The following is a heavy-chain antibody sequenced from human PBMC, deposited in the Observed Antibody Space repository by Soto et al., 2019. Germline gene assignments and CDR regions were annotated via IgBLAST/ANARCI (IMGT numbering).Heavy chain of an antibody. CDR3: ARESAGYGGGYYYYYGMYV. J-gene: IGHJ6*02. CDR2: IYSGGST. Sequence: EVQLVETGGGLIQTGGSLRLSCAASGFTVSSNYMSWVRQAPGKGLEWVSVIYSGGSTYYADSVKGRFTISRDNSKNTLYLQMNSLRAEDTAVYYCARESAGYGGGYYYYYGMYVCGPGTTFTVSS. V-gene: IGHV3-53*02. CDR1: GFTVSSNY. D-gene: IGHD5-12*01.